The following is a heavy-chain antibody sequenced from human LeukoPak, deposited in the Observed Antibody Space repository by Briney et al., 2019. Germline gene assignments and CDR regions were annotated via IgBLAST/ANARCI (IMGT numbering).Heavy chain of an antibody. CDR3: AKDFDYVVDY. CDR1: GYTFTNNG. CDR2: INSYNGYT. Sequence: ASVNVSCKTSGYTFTNNGISWVRQAPGQGLEWMAWINSYNGYTHYAQKFQGRVTMTTDTSTSTAFLELSSLKSDDTALYYCAKDFDYVVDYWGQGTLVTVSS. V-gene: IGHV1-18*01. J-gene: IGHJ4*02. D-gene: IGHD3-9*01.